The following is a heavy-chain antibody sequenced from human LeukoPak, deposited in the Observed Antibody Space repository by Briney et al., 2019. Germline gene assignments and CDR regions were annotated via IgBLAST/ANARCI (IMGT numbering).Heavy chain of an antibody. J-gene: IGHJ4*02. D-gene: IGHD3-22*01. CDR2: INQDGSKT. Sequence: GGSLRLSCAASGFTFSGYWMSWVRQTPRKGLEWVANINQDGSKTYYVDSVKDRFTISRDNAKNSLNLQMNSLRAEDTAVYYCARDKGDYDTSGSLFVFGGQGTLVTVSS. CDR3: ARDKGDYDTSGSLFVF. V-gene: IGHV3-7*03. CDR1: GFTFSGYW.